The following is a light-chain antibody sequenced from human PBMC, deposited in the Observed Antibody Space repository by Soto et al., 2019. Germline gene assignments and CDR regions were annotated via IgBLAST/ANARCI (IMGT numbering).Light chain of an antibody. V-gene: IGLV2-23*01. CDR3: CSYAGSSTLV. J-gene: IGLJ2*01. CDR2: EGS. CDR1: SSDVGSYNL. Sequence: QSALTQPASVSGSPGQSITISCTGTSSDVGSYNLVSWYQQHPGKAPKLMIYEGSKRPSGVSNRCSGSKSANTASLTISGRQDEDEADYYCCSYAGSSTLVFGGGTKLTVL.